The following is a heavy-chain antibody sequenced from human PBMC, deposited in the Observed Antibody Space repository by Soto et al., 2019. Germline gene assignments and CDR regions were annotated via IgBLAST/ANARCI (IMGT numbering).Heavy chain of an antibody. J-gene: IGHJ6*03. CDR3: TSLAFYYFYHMDV. CDR2: IRSKANRYAT. V-gene: IGHV3-73*01. Sequence: GGSLRLSCAASGFTFSGTAMHWVRQASGRGLEWVGRIRSKANRYATEFAASVKGRFTISRDDSENTAYLQMDSLKIEDTAVYYCTSLAFYYFYHMDVWGKGTTVTVSS. CDR1: GFTFSGTA.